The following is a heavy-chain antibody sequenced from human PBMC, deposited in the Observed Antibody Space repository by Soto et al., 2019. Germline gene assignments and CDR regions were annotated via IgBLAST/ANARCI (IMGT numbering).Heavy chain of an antibody. J-gene: IGHJ3*01. V-gene: IGHV3-7*01. D-gene: IGHD3-16*01. CDR1: GFTFSSYS. CDR3: ARDTLSAFDV. CDR2: IRHDGSEK. Sequence: GGSLRLSCAASGFTFSSYSMNWVRQAPGKGLEWVANIRHDGSEKFYVDSVKGRFTVSRDNAKNSLYLQMNSLRAEDTAVYYSARDTLSAFDVWGQGTMVTVSS.